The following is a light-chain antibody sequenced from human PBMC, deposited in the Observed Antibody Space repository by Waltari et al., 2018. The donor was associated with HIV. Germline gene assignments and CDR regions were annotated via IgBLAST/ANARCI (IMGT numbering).Light chain of an antibody. CDR3: QQRSNWPLT. CDR1: QSVSSY. Sequence: EIVLTQSPATLSLSPAERATLSCRASQSVSSYLAWYQQKPGQAPRLLIYDASNSATGIPARFSGSGSGTDFTLTISSREPEDFAVYYCQQRSNWPLTFGGGTKVEIK. V-gene: IGKV3-11*01. CDR2: DAS. J-gene: IGKJ4*01.